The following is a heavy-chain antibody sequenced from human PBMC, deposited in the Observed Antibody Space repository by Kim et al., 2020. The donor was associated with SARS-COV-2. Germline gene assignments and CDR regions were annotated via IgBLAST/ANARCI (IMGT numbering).Heavy chain of an antibody. Sequence: GGSLRLSCAASGFTFSSYAMHWVRQAPGKGLEWVAVISYDGSNKYYADSVKGRFTISRDNSKNTLYLQMNSLRAEDTAVYYCARDGGWFGVDAFDIWGQG. J-gene: IGHJ3*02. V-gene: IGHV3-30*04. CDR1: GFTFSSYA. CDR3: ARDGGWFGVDAFDI. D-gene: IGHD3-10*01. CDR2: ISYDGSNK.